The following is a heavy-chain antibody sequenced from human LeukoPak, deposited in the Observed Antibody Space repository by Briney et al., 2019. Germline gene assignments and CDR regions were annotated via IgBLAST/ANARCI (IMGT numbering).Heavy chain of an antibody. Sequence: SGTLSLTCTVSGDSITNDNWWSWVRQPPGKGLEWIGEIYHSGGTNYNPSLKSRVTISVDTSKNQFSLRLSSVTAADTAVYYCARVTGYIVEDYFDYWGQGTLVTVSS. J-gene: IGHJ4*02. D-gene: IGHD3-22*01. CDR1: GDSITNDNW. CDR2: IYHSGGT. V-gene: IGHV4-4*02. CDR3: ARVTGYIVEDYFDY.